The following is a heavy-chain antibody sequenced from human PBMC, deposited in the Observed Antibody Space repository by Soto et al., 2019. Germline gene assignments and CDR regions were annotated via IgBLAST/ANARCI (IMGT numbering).Heavy chain of an antibody. Sequence: ASVKVSCKASGYTFTGYAMHWVRQAPGQRLEWMGWINAGNGNTKYSQKFQGRVTITRDTSASTAYMELGSLRSEDTAVYFCARAVAVPADFDYWGQGTLVNV. J-gene: IGHJ4*02. CDR2: INAGNGNT. CDR3: ARAVAVPADFDY. V-gene: IGHV1-3*01. D-gene: IGHD6-19*01. CDR1: GYTFTGYA.